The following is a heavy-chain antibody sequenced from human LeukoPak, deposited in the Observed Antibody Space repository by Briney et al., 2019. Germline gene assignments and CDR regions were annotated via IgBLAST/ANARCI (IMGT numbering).Heavy chain of an antibody. CDR2: ISGSDGST. CDR3: AKGSLGYCSGSCYYFDS. CDR1: GFTFRSYA. D-gene: IGHD2-15*01. V-gene: IGHV3-23*01. J-gene: IGHJ4*02. Sequence: GSLRLSCAASGFTFRSYAMSWFRQAPGKGLEWVSGISGSDGSTYHADSVKGRFTVSRDNSKNTLYLQMNSLRAEDTAVYYCAKGSLGYCSGSCYYFDSWGQGTLVTVSS.